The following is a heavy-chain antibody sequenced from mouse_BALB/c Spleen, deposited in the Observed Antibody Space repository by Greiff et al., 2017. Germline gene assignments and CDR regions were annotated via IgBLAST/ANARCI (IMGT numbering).Heavy chain of an antibody. J-gene: IGHJ3*01. CDR2: IYPGDGDT. V-gene: IGHV1-80*01. CDR3: ARSYYDYDALAY. D-gene: IGHD2-4*01. CDR1: GYAFSSYC. Sequence: VKLVESGAELVRPGSSVKISCTASGYAFSSYCMNWVKQTPGQGLEWIGQIYPGDGDTNYNGKFKGKATLTADKSSSTAYMQLSSLTSEDSAVYFCARSYYDYDALAYWGQGTPVTVSA.